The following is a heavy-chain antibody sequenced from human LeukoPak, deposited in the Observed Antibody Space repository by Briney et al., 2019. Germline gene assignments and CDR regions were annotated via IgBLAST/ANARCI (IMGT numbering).Heavy chain of an antibody. Sequence: GGSLRLSCAASGFTFSSYSMNWVRQAPGKGLEWVSSISSSSSYIYYADSVKGRFTMSRDNAKKSLYLQMNSLRAEDTAVYYSARAKYDSSGKKYSGFDIWGQGTMVTVSS. CDR3: ARAKYDSSGKKYSGFDI. V-gene: IGHV3-21*01. CDR2: ISSSSSYI. D-gene: IGHD3-22*01. CDR1: GFTFSSYS. J-gene: IGHJ3*02.